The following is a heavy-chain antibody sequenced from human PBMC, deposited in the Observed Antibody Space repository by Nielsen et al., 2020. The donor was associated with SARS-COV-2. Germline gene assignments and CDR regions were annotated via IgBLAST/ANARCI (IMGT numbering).Heavy chain of an antibody. Sequence: ASVKVSCKASGYTFTSYAMNWVRQAPGQGLEWMGWMNPNSGNTGYAQKFQGRVTMTRNTSISTAYMELSSLRSEDTAVYYCARELLGGSSGRMFGTYYYYGMDVWGQGTTVTVSS. D-gene: IGHD6-19*01. CDR1: GYTFTSYA. CDR3: ARELLGGSSGRMFGTYYYYGMDV. J-gene: IGHJ6*02. V-gene: IGHV1-8*02. CDR2: MNPNSGNT.